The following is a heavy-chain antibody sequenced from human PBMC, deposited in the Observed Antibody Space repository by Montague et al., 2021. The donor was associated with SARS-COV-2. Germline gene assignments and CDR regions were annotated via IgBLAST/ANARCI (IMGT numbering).Heavy chain of an antibody. V-gene: IGHV2-5*02. Sequence: PALVKPTKTLTLTCTFSGFSLSTSAVGVGWIRQPPGKALQWLALIYWDDDKRYSPSPKTRLTVTKDTSKNQVVLTMTNMDSVDTATYYCAHLHTGFWSAYYSTWGQGTLVTVSS. CDR3: AHLHTGFWSAYYST. D-gene: IGHD3-3*01. CDR2: IYWDDDK. J-gene: IGHJ5*02. CDR1: GFSLSTSAVG.